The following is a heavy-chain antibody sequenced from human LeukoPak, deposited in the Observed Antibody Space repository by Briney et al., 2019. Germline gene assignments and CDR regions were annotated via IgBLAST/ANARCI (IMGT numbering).Heavy chain of an antibody. V-gene: IGHV1-8*01. CDR1: RYTFISSD. CDR2: INPKSGKT. J-gene: IGHJ4*02. CDR3: ARGRSDLAAAGTNYG. Sequence: GASVKDSRMSSRYTFISSDLNEVRPPTGQGLEWMGWINPKSGKTGYAKKFQARVSMTMNTSITTTYMEVSSLRFEDTAVYYCARGRSDLAAAGTNYGWGQGTLITVSS. D-gene: IGHD6-13*01.